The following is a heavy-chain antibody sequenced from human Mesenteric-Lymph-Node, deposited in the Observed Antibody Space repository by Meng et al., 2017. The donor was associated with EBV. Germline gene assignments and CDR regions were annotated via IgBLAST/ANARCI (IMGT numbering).Heavy chain of an antibody. CDR2: IYYSGST. CDR1: GGSISSSSYY. D-gene: IGHD6-13*01. V-gene: IGHV4-39*01. J-gene: IGHJ4*02. CDR3: ARPDSSSWIHFDY. Sequence: QLQWEESGPGLVKPSETLSPTGTVLGGSISSSSYYWGLTRQPPGKGLEWIGRIYYSGSTYYNPSLKSRVTISVDTSKNQFSLKLSSVTAADTAVYYCARPDSSSWIHFDYWGQGTLVTVSS.